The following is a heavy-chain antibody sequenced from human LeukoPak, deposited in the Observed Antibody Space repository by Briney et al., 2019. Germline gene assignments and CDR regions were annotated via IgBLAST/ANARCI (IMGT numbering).Heavy chain of an antibody. J-gene: IGHJ3*02. Sequence: SETLSLTCAVYGGSLSGYYWSWIRQSPGKGLEWIGEINLSGSTKYNPSLKSRVTISVDTSKNQFSLKLSSVTAADTAVYYCARVGYSYGLDAFDIWGQGTMVTVSS. CDR2: INLSGST. CDR1: GGSLSGYY. D-gene: IGHD5-18*01. V-gene: IGHV4-34*01. CDR3: ARVGYSYGLDAFDI.